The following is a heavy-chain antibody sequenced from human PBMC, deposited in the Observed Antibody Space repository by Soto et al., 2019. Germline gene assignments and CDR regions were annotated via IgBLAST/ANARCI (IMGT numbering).Heavy chain of an antibody. CDR3: ASVRGGYYYAMDV. CDR1: GGSISSSNW. V-gene: IGHV4-4*02. J-gene: IGHJ6*02. Sequence: QVQLQESGPGLVKPSGTLSLTCAVSGGSISSSNWWSWVRQPPGKGLEWIGEIYHSGSTNYNPSLKSRVTIAVDKSKNQFPLKLSSVTAADTAVYYCASVRGGYYYAMDVWGQGTTVTVSS. CDR2: IYHSGST. D-gene: IGHD3-10*02.